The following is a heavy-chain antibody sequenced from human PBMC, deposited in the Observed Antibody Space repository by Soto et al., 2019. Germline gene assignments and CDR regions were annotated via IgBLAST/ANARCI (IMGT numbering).Heavy chain of an antibody. Sequence: GGSLRLSCAASGFTFSSYSMNWVRQAPGKGLEWVSYIRSSSSTIYYADSVKGRFTISRDNAKNSLYLQMNSLRAEDTAVYYCARGPDFWSGYPYYFDYWGQGTLVTVSS. D-gene: IGHD3-3*01. CDR3: ARGPDFWSGYPYYFDY. J-gene: IGHJ4*02. CDR2: IRSSSSTI. V-gene: IGHV3-48*01. CDR1: GFTFSSYS.